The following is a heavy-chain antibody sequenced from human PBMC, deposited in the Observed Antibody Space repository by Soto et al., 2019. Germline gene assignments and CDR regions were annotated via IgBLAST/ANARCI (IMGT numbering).Heavy chain of an antibody. CDR1: GFTLSDYW. Sequence: AGGSLRLSCAASGFTLSDYWMHWVRQVPGKGLLWVSRISVDGGDTTYADSVKGRFTISRDNAKNTLYLQLDSLRAEDTAMYYCARGRENRRYNYWGQGTLVTVSS. V-gene: IGHV3-74*01. J-gene: IGHJ4*02. CDR3: ARGRENRRYNY. D-gene: IGHD1-20*01. CDR2: ISVDGGDT.